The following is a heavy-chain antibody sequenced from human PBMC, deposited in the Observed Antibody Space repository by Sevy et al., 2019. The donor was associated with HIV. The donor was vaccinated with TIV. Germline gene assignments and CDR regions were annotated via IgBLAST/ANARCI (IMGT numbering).Heavy chain of an antibody. V-gene: IGHV3-74*01. Sequence: GGSLRLSCAASGFTFSSYWMHWVRQAPGKGLVWVSCINSDGSSTSYANSVKDGFTISRGNAKNTLYLQMNSLRAEDKAVYYCARGADYYGSGNYYTIFDYWGQGTLVTVSS. J-gene: IGHJ4*02. CDR3: ARGADYYGSGNYYTIFDY. D-gene: IGHD3-10*01. CDR1: GFTFSSYW. CDR2: INSDGSST.